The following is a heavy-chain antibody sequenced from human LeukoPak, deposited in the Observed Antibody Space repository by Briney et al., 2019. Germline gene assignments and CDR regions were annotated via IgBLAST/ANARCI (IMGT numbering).Heavy chain of an antibody. CDR2: IYYSGST. J-gene: IGHJ4*02. Sequence: KPSETLSLTCTVSGGPISSYFWSWIRQPPGKGLEWIGYIYYSGSTNSNPSLKSRVTISVDSSKNQFSLKLTSVTAADTAVYYCARHSARDGYNYLTYFDYWGQGILVTVSS. CDR3: ARHSARDGYNYLTYFDY. CDR1: GGPISSYF. V-gene: IGHV4-59*08. D-gene: IGHD5-24*01.